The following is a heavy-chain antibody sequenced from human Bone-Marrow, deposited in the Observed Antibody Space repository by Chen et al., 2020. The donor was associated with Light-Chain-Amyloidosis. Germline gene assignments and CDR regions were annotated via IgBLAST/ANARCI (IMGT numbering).Heavy chain of an antibody. J-gene: IGHJ3*01. V-gene: IGHV4-30-2*01. Sequence: QLQLQESGSGLVTSSQTPSLTCAVSGGSITSGSFSWNWIRQPLGKGLEWIWYVYQSGSTYYNPSLNSRVTISVDLSENHFSLTLRSLTAADSAVYYCARGNWNDLAFDVWGQGTLVTVSS. D-gene: IGHD1-1*01. CDR3: ARGNWNDLAFDV. CDR1: GGSITSGSFS. CDR2: VYQSGST.